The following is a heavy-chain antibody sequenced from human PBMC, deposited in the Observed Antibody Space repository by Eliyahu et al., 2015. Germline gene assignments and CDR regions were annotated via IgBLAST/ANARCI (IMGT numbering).Heavy chain of an antibody. V-gene: IGHV3-53*01. CDR2: MYNGGAT. CDR3: ARDLGAYKRAFGY. D-gene: IGHD3-16*01. CDR1: GFXVSXNX. J-gene: IGHJ4*02. Sequence: EVQLVESGGGLXQPGGSLRLSXAASGFXVSXNXMSWVRQAPGKGLEWLSVMYNGGATYYADSVKGRFTISRDNSKNTLYLQMNSLRADDTAVYYCARDLGAYKRAFGYWGQGTLVTVSS.